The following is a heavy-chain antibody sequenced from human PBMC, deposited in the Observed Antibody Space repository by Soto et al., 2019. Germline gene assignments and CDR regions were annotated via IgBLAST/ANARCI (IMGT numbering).Heavy chain of an antibody. V-gene: IGHV3-7*01. Sequence: EVQLVESGGGLVQPGGSLRLSCAASGFTFSSYWMSWVRQAPGKGLEWVANIKQDGSEKYYVDSVKGRFTISRDNAKNSLYLQMNSLRAEDTAVYYWAREGYGYCTNGVCYTGWFDPWGQGTLVTVSS. J-gene: IGHJ5*02. CDR2: IKQDGSEK. D-gene: IGHD2-8*01. CDR1: GFTFSSYW. CDR3: AREGYGYCTNGVCYTGWFDP.